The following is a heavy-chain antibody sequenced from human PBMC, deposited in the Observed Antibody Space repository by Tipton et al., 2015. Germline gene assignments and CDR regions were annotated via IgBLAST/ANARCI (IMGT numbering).Heavy chain of an antibody. J-gene: IGHJ6*02. V-gene: IGHV4-61*01. CDR3: ARDLEHGIDV. Sequence: TLSLTCTVSGGSVSSANYYWSWIRQPPGKGLEWIGYISYSGSTHYNPSLKSRVTISVDTSKNQFSLTLNSVTAADTAVYYCARDLEHGIDVWGQGTTVTVSS. D-gene: IGHD5-24*01. CDR2: ISYSGST. CDR1: GGSVSSANYY.